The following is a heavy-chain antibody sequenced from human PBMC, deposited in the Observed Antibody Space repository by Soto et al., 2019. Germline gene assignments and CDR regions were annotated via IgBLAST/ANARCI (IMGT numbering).Heavy chain of an antibody. D-gene: IGHD1-26*01. CDR2: ISWDGGST. CDR3: AKDMILSGRVGATIFDY. CDR1: GFTFDDYT. J-gene: IGHJ4*02. Sequence: GGSLRLSCAASGFTFDDYTMHWVRQAPGKGLEWVSLISWDGGSTYYADSVKGRFTISRDNSKNSLYLQMNSLRTEGTALYYCAKDMILSGRVGATIFDYWGQGTLVTVSS. V-gene: IGHV3-43*01.